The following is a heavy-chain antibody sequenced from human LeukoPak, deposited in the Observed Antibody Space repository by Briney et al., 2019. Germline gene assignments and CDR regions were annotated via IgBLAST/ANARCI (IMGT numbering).Heavy chain of an antibody. CDR3: ARDGSTWSNWLDP. V-gene: IGHV3-74*01. CDR1: GFIVSSYW. J-gene: IGHJ5*02. D-gene: IGHD6-13*01. CDR2: INSDGSST. Sequence: GGSLRLSCAASGFIVSSYWMHWVRQAPGKGLVWVSRINSDGSSTHYADSVEGRFTISRDNDRNTLYLQMNSLRAEDTAIYYCARDGSTWSNWLDPWGQGTLVTVSS.